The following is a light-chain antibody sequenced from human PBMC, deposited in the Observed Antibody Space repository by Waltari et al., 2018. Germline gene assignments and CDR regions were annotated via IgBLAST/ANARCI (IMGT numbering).Light chain of an antibody. CDR2: RSD. J-gene: IGLJ3*02. CDR1: ASNIGNNV. CDR3: AAWDDSLNGHWV. Sequence: QSVLSQPPSASGTPGQRVTISCAGRASNIGNNVVNWYQQVPGKAPKLLISRSDPRPSGVPARVSSSKSGTSASLAISGLQSEDEADYYCAAWDDSLNGHWVFGGGTKVTV. V-gene: IGLV1-44*01.